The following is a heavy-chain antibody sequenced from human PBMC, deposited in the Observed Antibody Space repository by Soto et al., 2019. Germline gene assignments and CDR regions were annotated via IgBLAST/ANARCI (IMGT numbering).Heavy chain of an antibody. J-gene: IGHJ4*02. CDR2: IRSKAYGGTT. CDR3: TRVPQPVDIVATGSSRLNDY. Sequence: EVQLVESGGGLVKPGRSLRLSCTASGFTFGDYAMSWFRQAPGKGLELVGFIRSKAYGGTTEYAASVKGRFTISRDDSKSIAYLQMNSLKTEDTAVYYCTRVPQPVDIVATGSSRLNDYWGQGTLVTVSS. V-gene: IGHV3-49*05. CDR1: GFTFGDYA. D-gene: IGHD5-12*01.